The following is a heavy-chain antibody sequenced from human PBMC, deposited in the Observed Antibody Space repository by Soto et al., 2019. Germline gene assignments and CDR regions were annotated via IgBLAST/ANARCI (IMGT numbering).Heavy chain of an antibody. Sequence: XGSLSLSSAASGFTFSDYYMSWIRQAPGKGLEWVSYISSSGSTIYYADSVKGRFTISRDNAKNSLYLQMNSLRAEDTAVYYCARWFRSASRENSVLLRTPYFDYWGQGTLVTVSS. V-gene: IGHV3-11*01. CDR3: ARWFRSASRENSVLLRTPYFDY. J-gene: IGHJ4*02. CDR2: ISSSGSTI. CDR1: GFTFSDYY. D-gene: IGHD3-16*01.